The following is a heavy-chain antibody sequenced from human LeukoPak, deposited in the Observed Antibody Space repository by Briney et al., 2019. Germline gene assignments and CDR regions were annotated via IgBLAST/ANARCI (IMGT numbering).Heavy chain of an antibody. V-gene: IGHV3-48*02. CDR2: ISSSSSTI. CDR1: GFTFSTFG. D-gene: IGHD2/OR15-2a*01. J-gene: IGHJ4*02. CDR3: ASPQESGTTSFVGY. Sequence: PGGSLRLSCAASGFTFSTFGMNWVRQAPAKGLEWVSYISSSSSTIYYADSVKGRFTISRDNAKNSLYLQMNSLRDEDTAVYYCASPQESGTTSFVGYWGQGTVVTVSS.